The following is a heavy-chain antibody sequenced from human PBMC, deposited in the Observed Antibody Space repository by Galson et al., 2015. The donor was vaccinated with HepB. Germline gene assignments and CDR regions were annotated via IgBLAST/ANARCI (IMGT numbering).Heavy chain of an antibody. CDR2: IYSGAST. CDR1: GFTVSSNY. V-gene: IGHV3-66*02. J-gene: IGHJ4*02. CDR3: ARDRRGDF. Sequence: SLRLSCAASGFTVSSNYMSWVRQAPGKGLEWVSVIYSGASTYYTDSVKGRFNISRDNSKNTLYLQMNSLRTGDTAVYYCARDRRGDFWGQGTLVTVSS. D-gene: IGHD3-16*01.